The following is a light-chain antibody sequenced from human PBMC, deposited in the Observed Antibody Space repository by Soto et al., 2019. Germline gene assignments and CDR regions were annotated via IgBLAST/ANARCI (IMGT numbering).Light chain of an antibody. CDR2: DAS. J-gene: IGKJ4*01. CDR1: QGVSSY. Sequence: EILVTQSPVTLSLSPGERATLSCRASQGVSSYLAWYQQKPGQAPRLLIYDASNRATGIPARFSGSGSGTDFTLTITSLEPEDFAVYYCQQRSNWPPLTFGGGTKVDIK. CDR3: QQRSNWPPLT. V-gene: IGKV3-11*01.